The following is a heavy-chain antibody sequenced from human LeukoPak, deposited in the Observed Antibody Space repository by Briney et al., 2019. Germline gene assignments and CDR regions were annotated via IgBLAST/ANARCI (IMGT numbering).Heavy chain of an antibody. Sequence: PSETLSLTCTVSGGSISSYYWSWIRQPPGKGLEYIGHIYYSGNTDYNPSLKSRVTISVDTSKNQFSLNLSSVTAADTAMYYCARLGGIAARLPENWGQGTLVTVSS. CDR1: GGSISSYY. CDR3: ARLGGIAARLPEN. D-gene: IGHD6-6*01. J-gene: IGHJ4*02. V-gene: IGHV4-59*01. CDR2: IYYSGNT.